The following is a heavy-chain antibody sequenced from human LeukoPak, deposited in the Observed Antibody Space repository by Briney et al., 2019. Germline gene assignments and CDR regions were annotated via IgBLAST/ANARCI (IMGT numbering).Heavy chain of an antibody. Sequence: GESLKISCKASGYSFTTYWIVWVRQMPGKGLEWMGIIDPGDSDVRYSPSFQGQVTISVDRSISTAYLQWSSLKASDTAMYFCARAIDGYNYGYYYMDVWGKGTTITVSS. D-gene: IGHD5-24*01. CDR3: ARAIDGYNYGYYYMDV. J-gene: IGHJ6*03. V-gene: IGHV5-51*01. CDR1: GYSFTTYW. CDR2: IDPGDSDV.